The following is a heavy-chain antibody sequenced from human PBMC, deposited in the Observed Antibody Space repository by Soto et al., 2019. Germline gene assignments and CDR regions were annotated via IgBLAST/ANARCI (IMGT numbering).Heavy chain of an antibody. J-gene: IGHJ6*02. V-gene: IGHV1-8*01. CDR2: MNPNSGNT. CDR3: ARALADTYYYYGMDV. D-gene: IGHD6-19*01. CDR1: GYTFTSYD. Sequence: ASVKVSCKASGYTFTSYDINWVRQAAGQGLEWMGWMNPNSGNTGYAQKFQGRVTMTRNTSISTAYMELSSLRSEDTAVYYCARALADTYYYYGMDVWGQGTPVTVYS.